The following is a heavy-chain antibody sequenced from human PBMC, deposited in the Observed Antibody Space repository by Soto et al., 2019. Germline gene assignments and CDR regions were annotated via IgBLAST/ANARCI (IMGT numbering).Heavy chain of an antibody. CDR3: AGGSRYNWNYYYYYYMDV. CDR1: GGSISSYY. D-gene: IGHD1-20*01. CDR2: INHSGST. Sequence: SETLSLTCTVSGGSISSYYWSWIRQPPGKGLEWIGEINHSGSTNYNPSLKSRVTISVDTSKNQFSLKLSSVTAADTAVYYCAGGSRYNWNYYYYYYMDVWGKGTTVTVSS. J-gene: IGHJ6*03. V-gene: IGHV4-34*01.